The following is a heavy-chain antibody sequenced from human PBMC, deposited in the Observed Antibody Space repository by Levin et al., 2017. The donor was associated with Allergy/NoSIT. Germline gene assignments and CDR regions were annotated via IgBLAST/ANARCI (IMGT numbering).Heavy chain of an antibody. CDR1: GFTFSNYI. J-gene: IGHJ4*02. V-gene: IGHV3-30*04. Sequence: GESLKISCADSGFTFSNYIMHWVRQAPGKGLEWVTVISSDGSNKHYADTVKGRFTISRVNSKNTLYLQMNSLRGEDTAVYYCATAGESGSYFDNWGQGTLVTVSS. D-gene: IGHD1-26*01. CDR2: ISSDGSNK. CDR3: ATAGESGSYFDN.